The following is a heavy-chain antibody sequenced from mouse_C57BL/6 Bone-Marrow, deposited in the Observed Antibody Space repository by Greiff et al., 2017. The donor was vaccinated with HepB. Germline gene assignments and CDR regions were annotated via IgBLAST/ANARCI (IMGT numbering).Heavy chain of an antibody. D-gene: IGHD1-1*01. CDR1: GFTFSDYY. Sequence: EVKLVESGGGLVQPGGSLKLSCAASGFTFSDYYMYWVRPTPEKRLEWVAYISNGGGSTYYPDTVKGRFTISRDNAKNTLYLQMSRLKSEDTAMYYCARHSLNYGSSPFAYWGQGTLVTVSA. CDR3: ARHSLNYGSSPFAY. J-gene: IGHJ3*01. V-gene: IGHV5-12*01. CDR2: ISNGGGST.